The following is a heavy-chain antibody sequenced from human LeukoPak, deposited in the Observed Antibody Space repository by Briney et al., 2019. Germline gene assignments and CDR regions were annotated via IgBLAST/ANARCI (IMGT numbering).Heavy chain of an antibody. Sequence: ASVKVSCKASGYTFTIYAMNWVRQAPGQGLEWMGWINTNTGNPTYAQGFTGRFVFSLDTSVSTAYLQISSLKAEDTAVYYCARGPHPRDFWSGYYTVHYGMDVWGQGTTVTVSS. J-gene: IGHJ6*02. V-gene: IGHV7-4-1*02. CDR2: INTNTGNP. CDR3: ARGPHPRDFWSGYYTVHYGMDV. CDR1: GYTFTIYA. D-gene: IGHD3-3*01.